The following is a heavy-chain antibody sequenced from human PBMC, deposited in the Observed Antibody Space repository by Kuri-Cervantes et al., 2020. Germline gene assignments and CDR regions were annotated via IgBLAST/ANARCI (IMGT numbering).Heavy chain of an antibody. Sequence: GGSLRLSCAASGFTFSVFGMNWVRQAPGKGLEWISYISGGNAIYYAESVKGRFTISRDNTKNSLYLQMNSLRAEDTAVYYCARTASHYYDSSGNWGFVGYWGQGTLVTVSS. CDR3: ARTASHYYDSSGNWGFVGY. J-gene: IGHJ4*02. V-gene: IGHV3-69-1*01. CDR2: ISGGNAI. CDR1: GFTFSVFG. D-gene: IGHD3-22*01.